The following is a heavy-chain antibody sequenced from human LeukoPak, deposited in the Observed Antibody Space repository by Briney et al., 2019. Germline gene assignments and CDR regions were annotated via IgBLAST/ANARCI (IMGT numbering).Heavy chain of an antibody. CDR2: INHSGST. V-gene: IGHV4-34*01. J-gene: IGHJ5*02. CDR1: GGSFSGYY. D-gene: IGHD3-10*01. Sequence: SETLSLTCAVYGGSFSGYYWSWIRQPPGKGLEWIGEINHSGSTNYNPSLKSRVTISVDTSKNQFSLKLSSVTAADTAVYYRARDRAELLWFGESYNWFDPWGQGTLVTVSS. CDR3: ARDRAELLWFGESYNWFDP.